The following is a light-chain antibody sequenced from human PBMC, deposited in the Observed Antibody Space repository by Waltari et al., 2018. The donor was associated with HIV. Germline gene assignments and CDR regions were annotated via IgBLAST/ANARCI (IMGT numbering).Light chain of an antibody. CDR3: QQYYSTPYT. CDR1: QSVLYSSNNKNY. J-gene: IGKJ2*01. V-gene: IGKV4-1*01. CDR2: WAS. Sequence: DIVMTQSPDSLAVSLGERATTNCKSSQSVLYSSNNKNYLAWYQPKPGQPPKLLIYWASTRESGVPDRFSGSGSGTDFTLTISSLQAEDVAVYYCQQYYSTPYTFGQGTKLEIK.